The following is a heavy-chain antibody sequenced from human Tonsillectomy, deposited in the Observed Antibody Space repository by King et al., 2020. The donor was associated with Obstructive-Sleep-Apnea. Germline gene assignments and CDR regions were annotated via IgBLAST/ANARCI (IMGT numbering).Heavy chain of an antibody. CDR3: ARDVKDSREYGGWFDP. CDR2: VYYSGSS. CDR1: GVSISSGSYY. Sequence: LQLQESGPGLVKPSETLSLTCPVSGVSISSGSYYWGWVRQPPGKGLEWIGSVYYSGSSFYNPSLKSRVTISIDTSKNQLSLKLNSVTAADTAVYYCARDVKDSREYGGWFDPWGQGNLVTVSA. D-gene: IGHD4-23*01. V-gene: IGHV4-39*07. J-gene: IGHJ5*02.